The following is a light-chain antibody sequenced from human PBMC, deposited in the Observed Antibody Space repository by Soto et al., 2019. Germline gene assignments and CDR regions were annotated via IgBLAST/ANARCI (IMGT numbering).Light chain of an antibody. V-gene: IGKV3-20*01. CDR2: GTS. CDR3: QQYGSSIT. CDR1: QDVTTN. J-gene: IGKJ5*01. Sequence: TNFPATLPATPGGGATLSFRAAQDVTTNFAWYQLKRGQRPRLFIYGTSSRATGIPDRFSGSGSGTNFTLTISRLEPEDFAVYYCQQYGSSITFGQGTRLEIK.